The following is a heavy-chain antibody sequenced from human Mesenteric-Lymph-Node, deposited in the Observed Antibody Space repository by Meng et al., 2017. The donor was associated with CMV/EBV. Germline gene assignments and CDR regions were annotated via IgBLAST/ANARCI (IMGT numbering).Heavy chain of an antibody. J-gene: IGHJ4*02. Sequence: SVNSGSCYWTWVRPPPGKELEWIGNIYHNGNTNYSPSLKSRATISKDTYRNQFSLKLNSVTTADAAMYFCARRYYGSGSYYNVFDSWGQGTLVTVSS. CDR1: SVNSGSCY. V-gene: IGHV4-61*01. D-gene: IGHD3-10*01. CDR2: IYHNGNT. CDR3: ARRYYGSGSYYNVFDS.